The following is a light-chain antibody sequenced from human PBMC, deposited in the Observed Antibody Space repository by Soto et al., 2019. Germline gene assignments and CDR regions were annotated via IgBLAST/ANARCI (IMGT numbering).Light chain of an antibody. V-gene: IGKV3-20*01. J-gene: IGKJ5*01. CDR3: QQYGSSPPIT. Sequence: EIVLTQSPGTLSLSPGERATLSCRASQSVSSSYLAWYQQKPGQAPRLLIYGASSRATGIPDRFSGSGSGTDFTLTISRLEPEAFAVYYCQQYGSSPPITSGQGTRLEIK. CDR1: QSVSSSY. CDR2: GAS.